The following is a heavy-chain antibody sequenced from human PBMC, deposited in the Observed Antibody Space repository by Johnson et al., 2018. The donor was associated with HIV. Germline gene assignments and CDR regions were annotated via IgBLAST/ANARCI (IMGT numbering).Heavy chain of an antibody. Sequence: VQLVESGGGLVKPGGSLRLSCAASGFTFSDYYMSWIRQGTGKGLEWVSVIYSGGSTYYADSVKGRFTISRDNSKNTLYLQMNSLRAEDTAVYYCARGGLGYQNIHDPFDIWGQGTMVTVSS. CDR3: ARGGLGYQNIHDPFDI. CDR2: IYSGGST. V-gene: IGHV3-66*02. CDR1: GFTFSDYY. J-gene: IGHJ3*02. D-gene: IGHD3-16*02.